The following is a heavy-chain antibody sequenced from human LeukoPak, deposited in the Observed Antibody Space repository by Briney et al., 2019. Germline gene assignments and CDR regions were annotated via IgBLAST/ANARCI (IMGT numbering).Heavy chain of an antibody. V-gene: IGHV3-23*01. CDR2: ISGSGGST. CDR1: GLTFSSYA. D-gene: IGHD3-10*01. CDR3: AKRPPGWFGELLDYFDY. Sequence: PGGSLRLSCAASGLTFSSYAMSWVRQAPGKGLEWVSAISGSGGSTYYADSVKGRFTISRDNSKNTLYLQMNSLRAEDTAVYYCAKRPPGWFGELLDYFDYWGQGTLVTVSS. J-gene: IGHJ4*02.